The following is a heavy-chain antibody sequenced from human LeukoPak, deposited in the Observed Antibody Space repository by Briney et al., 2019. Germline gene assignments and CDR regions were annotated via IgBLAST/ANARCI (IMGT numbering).Heavy chain of an antibody. Sequence: SETLSLTCAVCGGSFSGYYWSWIRQTPGKGLEWIGEINHSGSTNYNPSLKSRVTISVDTSKNQFSLKLSSVTAADTAVYYCASHTVTTQPDYWGQGTLVTVSS. CDR2: INHSGST. CDR3: ASHTVTTQPDY. D-gene: IGHD4-17*01. V-gene: IGHV4-34*01. J-gene: IGHJ4*02. CDR1: GGSFSGYY.